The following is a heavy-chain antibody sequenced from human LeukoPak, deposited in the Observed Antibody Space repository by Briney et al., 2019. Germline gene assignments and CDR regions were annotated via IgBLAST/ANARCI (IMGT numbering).Heavy chain of an antibody. V-gene: IGHV3-48*03. J-gene: IGHJ4*02. CDR3: PPLGYHLDY. D-gene: IGHD5-18*01. CDR1: GCDFGAYE. Sequence: GGALRLSCAASGCDFGAYEMNWVRQAPGKGLEGVGYFAGSDTTTYYADSVKGRFTISRDTPRNSLYTHMNSLRAEDTALYYCPPLGYHLDYWGQGTLVTVSS. CDR2: FAGSDTTT.